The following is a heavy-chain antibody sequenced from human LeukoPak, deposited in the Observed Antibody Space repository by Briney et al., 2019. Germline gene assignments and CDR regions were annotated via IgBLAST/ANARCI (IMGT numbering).Heavy chain of an antibody. D-gene: IGHD3-10*01. CDR3: TLIQGWGSGSYYRDF. CDR1: GFIISNDW. CDR2: VKSRSAGYTT. J-gene: IGHJ4*02. Sequence: XGSLRLSCAASGFIISNDWMSWVRQAPGKGLEWVARVKSRSAGYTTDYAAPGKDKFTISRDDSKHTLYLQMNSLKTEDTAVYYCTLIQGWGSGSYYRDFWGQGTLVTVSS. V-gene: IGHV3-15*01.